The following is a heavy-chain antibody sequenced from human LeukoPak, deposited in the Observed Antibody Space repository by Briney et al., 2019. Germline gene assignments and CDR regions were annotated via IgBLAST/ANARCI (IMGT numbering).Heavy chain of an antibody. D-gene: IGHD3-3*01. CDR2: IIPIFGTA. Sequence: ASVKVSCKASGGTFSSYAISWVRQDPGQGLEWMGGIIPIFGTANYAQKFQGRVTITTDESTSTAYMELSSLRSEDTAVYYCARASLRFLEWSYNWFDPWGQGTLVTVSS. CDR1: GGTFSSYA. V-gene: IGHV1-69*05. CDR3: ARASLRFLEWSYNWFDP. J-gene: IGHJ5*02.